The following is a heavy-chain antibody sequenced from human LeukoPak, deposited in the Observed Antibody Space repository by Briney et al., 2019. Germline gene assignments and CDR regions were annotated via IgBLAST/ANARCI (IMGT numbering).Heavy chain of an antibody. CDR2: ISGSGGGT. CDR3: AIPRGYSYGQFDY. V-gene: IGHV3-23*01. J-gene: IGHJ4*02. D-gene: IGHD5-18*01. Sequence: PGGSLRLSCAASGFTFSNYAMSWVRQAPGKGLEWVSGISGSGGGTYYADSVKGRFTISRDNSKNTLYLQMNSLRAEDTAVYYCAIPRGYSYGQFDYWGQGTLVTVSS. CDR1: GFTFSNYA.